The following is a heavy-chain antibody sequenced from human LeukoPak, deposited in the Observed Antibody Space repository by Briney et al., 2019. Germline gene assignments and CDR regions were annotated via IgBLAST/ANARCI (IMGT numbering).Heavy chain of an antibody. CDR3: AISVQGPSPIDY. CDR1: GYTFTSYW. J-gene: IGHJ4*02. V-gene: IGHV5-10-1*01. Sequence: GESLQISCQGSGYTFTSYWISWVRQMPGKGLEWMGRIGPSDSHTKYSPSFQGHVTISADKSINTAYLQWSSLRASDTAMYYCAISVQGPSPIDYWGQGTLVTVSS. CDR2: IGPSDSHT.